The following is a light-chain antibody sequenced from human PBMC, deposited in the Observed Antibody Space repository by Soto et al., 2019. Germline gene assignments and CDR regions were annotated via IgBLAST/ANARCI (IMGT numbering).Light chain of an antibody. CDR1: QSISSH. V-gene: IGKV1-39*01. Sequence: DIQITQSPSSLSASVGDRVTITCRASQSISSHLNWYQHKPGRPPRLLIFASYILEGGVPSRFSGSGSDTYFTLTIDSLQPEDVATYYCQHSHITPRYTFGQGTKVDIK. J-gene: IGKJ2*01. CDR3: QHSHITPRYT. CDR2: ASY.